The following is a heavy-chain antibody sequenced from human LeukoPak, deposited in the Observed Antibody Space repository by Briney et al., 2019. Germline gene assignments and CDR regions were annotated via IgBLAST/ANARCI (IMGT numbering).Heavy chain of an antibody. J-gene: IGHJ6*03. CDR3: ARDAIAAAGTRDYYYMDV. CDR1: GFTFSSYA. V-gene: IGHV3-30*04. Sequence: GGSLRLSCAASGFTFSSYAMHWVRQAPGKGLEWAAAISYDGSNKYYADSVKGRFTISRDNSKNTLYLQMNSLRAEDTAVYYCARDAIAAAGTRDYYYMDVWGKGTTVTVSS. D-gene: IGHD6-13*01. CDR2: ISYDGSNK.